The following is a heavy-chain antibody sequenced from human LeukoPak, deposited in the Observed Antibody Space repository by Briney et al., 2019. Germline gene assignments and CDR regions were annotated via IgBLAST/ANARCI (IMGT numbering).Heavy chain of an antibody. CDR3: ARELRRGGDRQAQDY. D-gene: IGHD2-21*02. CDR1: GFTFSDYY. CDR2: ISSSGSTI. V-gene: IGHV3-11*01. Sequence: PGGSLRLSCAASGFTFSDYYMSWIRQAPGKGLEWVSYISSSGSTIYYADSVKGRFTISRDNAKNSLYLQMNSLRAEDTAVYYCARELRRGGDRQAQDYWGQGTLVTVSS. J-gene: IGHJ4*02.